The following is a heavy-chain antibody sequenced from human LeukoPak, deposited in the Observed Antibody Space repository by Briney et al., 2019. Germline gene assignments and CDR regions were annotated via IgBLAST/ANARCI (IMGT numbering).Heavy chain of an antibody. CDR2: INPNSGST. D-gene: IGHD1-20*01. CDR3: ASLAGNWNPIDY. CDR1: GYTFTGYY. J-gene: IGHJ4*02. V-gene: IGHV1-2*06. Sequence: ASVKVSCKASGYTFTGYYMHWVQQAPGQGLEWMGRINPNSGSTNYAQKFQGRVTMTRDTSISTAYMELSRLRSDDTAVYYCASLAGNWNPIDYWGQGTLVTVSS.